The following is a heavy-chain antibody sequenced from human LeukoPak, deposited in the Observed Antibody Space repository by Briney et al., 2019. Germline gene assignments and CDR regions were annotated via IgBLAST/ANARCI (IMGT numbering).Heavy chain of an antibody. CDR2: VFLSGRT. D-gene: IGHD3-10*01. CDR3: ATLRWCGDLSFSWFDP. Sequence: PSETLSLTCTVSGGSVSSSSFHWGWIRQPPGKGLEWFWIVFLSGRTYNNPSLESRITLSMAPSKTQFSLKLRSVTAADTALYFCATLRWCGDLSFSWFDPWGQGTLVTVFS. J-gene: IGHJ5*02. V-gene: IGHV4-39*01. CDR1: GGSVSSSSFH.